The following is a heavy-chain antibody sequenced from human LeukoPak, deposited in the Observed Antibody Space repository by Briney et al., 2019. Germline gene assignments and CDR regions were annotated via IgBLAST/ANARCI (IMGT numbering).Heavy chain of an antibody. D-gene: IGHD2-15*01. CDR2: IDPSDSYT. CDR3: ARLDCSGGSCYSTPFDY. J-gene: IGHJ4*02. V-gene: IGHV5-10-1*01. CDR1: GYSFTSYW. Sequence: GESLKISCKGSGYSFTSYWISWVRRTPGKGLEWMGRIDPSDSYTNYSPSFQGHVTISADKSISTAYLQWSSLKASDTAMYYCARLDCSGGSCYSTPFDYWGQGTLVTVSS.